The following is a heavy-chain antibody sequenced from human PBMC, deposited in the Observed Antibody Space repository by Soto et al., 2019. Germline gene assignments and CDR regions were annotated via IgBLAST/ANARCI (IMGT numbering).Heavy chain of an antibody. CDR1: GYSFTNYG. CDR3: ARDSDDGSGWYFDL. Sequence: QVQLVQSGAEVKKPGASVEVSCKASGYSFTNYGISWVRQAPGQGREWMGWISTYTGSTNYAQKFQGRVTMTTYTSTSTAYMELRSLRSDDTAVYCCARDSDDGSGWYFDLWGRGTLVTVSS. D-gene: IGHD3-10*01. J-gene: IGHJ2*01. V-gene: IGHV1-18*01. CDR2: ISTYTGST.